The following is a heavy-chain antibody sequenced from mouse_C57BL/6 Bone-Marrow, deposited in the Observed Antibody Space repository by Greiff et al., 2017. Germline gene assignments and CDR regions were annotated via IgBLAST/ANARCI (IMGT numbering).Heavy chain of an antibody. CDR2: IHPNSGST. CDR3: ERRELITTLVATRYFDY. Sequence: VQLQQPGAELVKPGASVKLSCKASGYTFTSYWMHWVKQRPGQGLEWIGMIHPNSGSTNYNEKFKSKATLTVDKSSSTAYMQLSSLTSEDSAVYYCERRELITTLVATRYFDYWGTGTTLTVSS. V-gene: IGHV1-64*01. D-gene: IGHD1-1*01. CDR1: GYTFTSYW. J-gene: IGHJ2*01.